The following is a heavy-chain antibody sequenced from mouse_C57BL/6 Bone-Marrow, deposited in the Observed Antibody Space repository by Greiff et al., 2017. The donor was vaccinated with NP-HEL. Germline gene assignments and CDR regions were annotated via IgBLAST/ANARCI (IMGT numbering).Heavy chain of an antibody. CDR3: VRERGQLRLFDY. Sequence: EVKLVESGGGLVQPKGSLKLSCAASGFSFNTYAMNWVRQAPGKGLEWVARIRSKSNNYATYYADSVKDRFTISRDDSESMLYLQMNNLKTEDTAMYYCVRERGQLRLFDYWGQGTTLTVSS. CDR1: GFSFNTYA. J-gene: IGHJ2*01. CDR2: IRSKSNNYAT. D-gene: IGHD3-2*02. V-gene: IGHV10-1*01.